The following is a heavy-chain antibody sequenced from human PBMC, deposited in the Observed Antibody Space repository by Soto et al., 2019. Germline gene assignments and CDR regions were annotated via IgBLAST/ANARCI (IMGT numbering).Heavy chain of an antibody. V-gene: IGHV1-3*04. D-gene: IGHD1-7*01. Sequence: ASGKVSCKASGYTFTSYAMHWVRQAPGQSLEWMGWINTGNGDTKYSQNFQGRVTITRDTSASTAYMELSSLRSEDTAVYYCARGWGTTLSYYYGMDVWGQGTTVTVSS. CDR2: INTGNGDT. CDR1: GYTFTSYA. J-gene: IGHJ6*02. CDR3: ARGWGTTLSYYYGMDV.